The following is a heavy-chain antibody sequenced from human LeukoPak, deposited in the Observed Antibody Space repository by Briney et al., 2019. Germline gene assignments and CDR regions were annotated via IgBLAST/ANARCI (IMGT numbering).Heavy chain of an antibody. J-gene: IGHJ4*02. D-gene: IGHD5-12*01. CDR1: GFTFSSYW. CDR3: ARVVGGYSGYDGIDY. Sequence: GGSLRLSCAASGFTFSSYWMSWVRQAPGKGLEWVANIKQDGSEKYYVDSVKGRFTIYRDNAKNSLYLQMNSLRAEDTAVYYCARVVGGYSGYDGIDYWGQGILVTVSS. CDR2: IKQDGSEK. V-gene: IGHV3-7*01.